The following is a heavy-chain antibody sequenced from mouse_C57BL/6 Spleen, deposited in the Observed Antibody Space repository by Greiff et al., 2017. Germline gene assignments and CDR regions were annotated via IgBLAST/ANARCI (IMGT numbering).Heavy chain of an antibody. CDR1: GFSLTSYS. J-gene: IGHJ2*01. Sequence: VQLVESGPGLVAPSQSLSITCTVSGFSLTSYSISWVRQPPGKGLEWLGVIWTGGGTNYTSALKSRLSISKDNSKSQVFLKINSLQTDDTARYYCARNYYGSSYGFDYWGQGTTLTVSS. V-gene: IGHV2-9-1*01. D-gene: IGHD1-1*01. CDR2: IWTGGGT. CDR3: ARNYYGSSYGFDY.